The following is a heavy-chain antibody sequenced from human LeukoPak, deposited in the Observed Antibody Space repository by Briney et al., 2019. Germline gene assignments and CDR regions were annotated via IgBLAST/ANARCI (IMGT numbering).Heavy chain of an antibody. CDR1: GGSIRSLGYS. Sequence: KASETLFLTCSVSGGSIRSLGYSWGWIRQPPGKGLEWIASMYYTGTTYYNPSLKSRVTMSVDTSKNQFSLNLTSVTAADTAVFYCARSVSAYAGRGWFDPWGQGTLVTVSS. D-gene: IGHD5-12*01. J-gene: IGHJ5*02. CDR2: MYYTGTT. CDR3: ARSVSAYAGRGWFDP. V-gene: IGHV4-39*07.